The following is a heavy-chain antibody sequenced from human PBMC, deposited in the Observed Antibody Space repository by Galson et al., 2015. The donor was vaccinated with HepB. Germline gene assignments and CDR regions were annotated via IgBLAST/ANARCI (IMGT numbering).Heavy chain of an antibody. CDR2: IYHSGST. Sequence: TLSLTCAVYGGSISSSNWWSWVRQPPGKGLEWIGEIYHSGSTNYNPSLKSRVTISVDKSKNQFSLKLSSVTAADTAVYYCARSPLTIVGARYGMDVWGQGTTVTVSS. D-gene: IGHD1-26*01. J-gene: IGHJ6*02. CDR3: ARSPLTIVGARYGMDV. V-gene: IGHV4-4*02. CDR1: GGSISSSNW.